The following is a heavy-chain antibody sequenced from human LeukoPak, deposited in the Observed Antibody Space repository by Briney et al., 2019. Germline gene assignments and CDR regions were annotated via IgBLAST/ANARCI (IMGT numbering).Heavy chain of an antibody. CDR1: GFTFSSYG. Sequence: PGGSLRLSCAASGFTFSSYGMHWVRQAPGKGLEWVAVISYDGSNKYYADSVKGRFTIPRDNSKNTLYLQMNSLRAEDTAVYYCAKDPRYCSGGSCYSVYYFDYWGQGTLVTVSS. D-gene: IGHD2-15*01. J-gene: IGHJ4*02. CDR2: ISYDGSNK. V-gene: IGHV3-30*18. CDR3: AKDPRYCSGGSCYSVYYFDY.